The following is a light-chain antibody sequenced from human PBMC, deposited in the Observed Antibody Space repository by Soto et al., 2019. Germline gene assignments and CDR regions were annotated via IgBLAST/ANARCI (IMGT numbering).Light chain of an antibody. Sequence: EIVMTQSPATLSVSPGERATLSCRASQNIGSDLAWYQQKPDQAPRLLIYGASTRAKGIPDSFSGSGSGTEFTLTISTLRSEDFAVYYCQQYNEWPPVTFGQGTRLEIK. CDR3: QQYNEWPPVT. CDR1: QNIGSD. CDR2: GAS. J-gene: IGKJ5*01. V-gene: IGKV3-15*01.